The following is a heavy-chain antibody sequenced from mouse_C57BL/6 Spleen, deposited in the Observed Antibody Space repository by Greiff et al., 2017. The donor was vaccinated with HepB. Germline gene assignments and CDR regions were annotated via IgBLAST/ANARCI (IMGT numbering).Heavy chain of an antibody. CDR3: ASREAY. CDR1: GYSFTGYY. CDR2: INPSTGGT. V-gene: IGHV1-42*01. Sequence: VQLQQSGPELVKPGASVKISCKASGYSFTGYYMNWVKQSPEKSLEWIGEINPSTGGTTYNQKFKAKATLTVDKSSSTAYMQLKSLTSEDSAVYYCASREAYWGQGTLVTVSA. J-gene: IGHJ3*01.